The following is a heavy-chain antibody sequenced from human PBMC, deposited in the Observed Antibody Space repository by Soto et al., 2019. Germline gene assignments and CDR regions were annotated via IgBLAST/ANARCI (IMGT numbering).Heavy chain of an antibody. Sequence: QVTLKESGPALVKPTQTLTLTCTFSGFSFTTSGVGVGWLRQPPGKALEWLAFIYWDDDKRYSPFLKTRLTINKGSSKRQVVLTMTNMGPVDTATYFCARRRFVPNDFSSAYFDVWGLGTLVTVSS. V-gene: IGHV2-5*02. J-gene: IGHJ4*02. CDR2: IYWDDDK. CDR3: ARRRFVPNDFSSAYFDV. D-gene: IGHD3-3*01. CDR1: GFSFTTSGVG.